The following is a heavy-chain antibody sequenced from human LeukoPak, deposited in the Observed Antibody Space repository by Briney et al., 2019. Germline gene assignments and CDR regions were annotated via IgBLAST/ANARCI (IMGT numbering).Heavy chain of an antibody. Sequence: PGGSLRLSCAASGFTFSSYSMNWVRQAPGKGLEWVSSISSSSSYIYYADSVKGRFTISRDNAKNSLYLQMNSLRAEDTAVYYCARAVPAASWFDPWGQGTLVTVSS. CDR1: GFTFSSYS. D-gene: IGHD2-2*01. V-gene: IGHV3-21*01. J-gene: IGHJ5*02. CDR2: ISSSSSYI. CDR3: ARAVPAASWFDP.